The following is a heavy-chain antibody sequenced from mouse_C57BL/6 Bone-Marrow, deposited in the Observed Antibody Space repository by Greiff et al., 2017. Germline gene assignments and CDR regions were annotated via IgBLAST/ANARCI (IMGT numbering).Heavy chain of an antibody. Sequence: VQLQQSGAELARPGASVKLSCKASGYTFTSYGISWVKQSTGQGLEWIGEIYPRSGNTYYNEKFKGKATLTADKSSSTAYMELRSLTSEDSAVYFCGGYLLYWYFDVWGTGTTVTVSS. CDR1: GYTFTSYG. V-gene: IGHV1-81*01. J-gene: IGHJ1*03. D-gene: IGHD2-2*01. CDR2: IYPRSGNT. CDR3: GGYLLYWYFDV.